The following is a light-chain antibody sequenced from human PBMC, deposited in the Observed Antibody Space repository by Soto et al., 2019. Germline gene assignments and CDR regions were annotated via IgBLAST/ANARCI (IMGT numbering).Light chain of an antibody. CDR3: NSYSSSTTLYL. J-gene: IGLJ1*01. Sequence: QSVLTQPASVSGSPGQSITISCTGTSTDDGGYNYVSWYQQHPGKAPKLMISDVSNRPSGVSIRFSGSKSGNTASLTISGLQAEDEADYYCNSYSSSTTLYLFGTGTKLTVL. V-gene: IGLV2-14*01. CDR1: STDDGGYNY. CDR2: DVS.